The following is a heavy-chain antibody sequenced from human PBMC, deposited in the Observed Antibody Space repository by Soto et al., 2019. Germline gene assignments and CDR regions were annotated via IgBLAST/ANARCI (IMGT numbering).Heavy chain of an antibody. CDR3: ARDRRYYDSSGYSSFDY. CDR2: IYYSGST. V-gene: IGHV4-31*03. Sequence: PSETLSLTCTVSGGSISSGGYYWSWIRQHPGKGLEWIGYIYYSGSTYYNPSLKSRVTTSVDTSKNQFSLKLSSVTAADTAVYYCARDRRYYDSSGYSSFDYWGQGPLVTVSS. J-gene: IGHJ4*02. D-gene: IGHD3-22*01. CDR1: GGSISSGGYY.